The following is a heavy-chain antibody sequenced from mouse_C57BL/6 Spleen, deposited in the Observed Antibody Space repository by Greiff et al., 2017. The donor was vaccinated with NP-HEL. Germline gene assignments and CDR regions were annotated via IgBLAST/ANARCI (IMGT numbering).Heavy chain of an antibody. CDR2: ISYDGSN. D-gene: IGHD2-2*01. Sequence: EVQLQESGPGLVKPSQSLSLTCSVTGYSITSGYYWNWIRQFPGNKLEWMGYISYDGSNNYNPSLKNRISITRDTSKNQFFLKLNSVTTEDTATYYCARGDGYDVDYAMDYWGQGTSVTVSS. V-gene: IGHV3-6*01. J-gene: IGHJ4*01. CDR3: ARGDGYDVDYAMDY. CDR1: GYSITSGYY.